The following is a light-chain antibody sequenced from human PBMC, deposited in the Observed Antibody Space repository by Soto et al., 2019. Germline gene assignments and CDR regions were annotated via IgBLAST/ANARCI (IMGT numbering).Light chain of an antibody. J-gene: IGLJ3*02. V-gene: IGLV1-51*01. CDR1: SSNIGTNY. CDR2: DND. CDR3: ATWQSSLTGGWV. Sequence: QSVLTQPPSVSAAPGQKVTISCSGSSSNIGTNYVSWYQHLPGTAPKLLIYDNDKRPSGIPDRFSGSKSGTSATLGITGLPTGDEADYYCATWQSSLTGGWVFGGGTKVTVL.